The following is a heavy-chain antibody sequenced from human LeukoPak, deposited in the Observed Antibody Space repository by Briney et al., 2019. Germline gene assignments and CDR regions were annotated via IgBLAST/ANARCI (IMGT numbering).Heavy chain of an antibody. V-gene: IGHV3-15*01. D-gene: IGHD3-22*01. CDR2: IKSKTDGGTT. Sequence: GGSLRLSCAASGFTFSNAWMSWARQAPGKGLEWVGRIKSKTDGGTTDYAALVKGRFTISRDDSKNTLYLRMNSLKTEDTAVYYCTTAGPYESFDYWGQGTLVTVSS. J-gene: IGHJ4*02. CDR3: TTAGPYESFDY. CDR1: GFTFSNAW.